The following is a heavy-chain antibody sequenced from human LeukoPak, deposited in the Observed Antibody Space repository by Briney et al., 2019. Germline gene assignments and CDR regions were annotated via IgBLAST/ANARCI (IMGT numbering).Heavy chain of an antibody. J-gene: IGHJ4*02. Sequence: GGSLRLSCAASGFTFSRYGMHWVRQAPGKGLEWVAFIRYDESTKYYADSVKGRFTVSRDNSKNTLYLQMNSLRAEDTAVYYCAKVRSGSYRQALDYWGQGTLVTVSS. V-gene: IGHV3-30*02. CDR3: AKVRSGSYRQALDY. CDR2: IRYDESTK. CDR1: GFTFSRYG. D-gene: IGHD1-26*01.